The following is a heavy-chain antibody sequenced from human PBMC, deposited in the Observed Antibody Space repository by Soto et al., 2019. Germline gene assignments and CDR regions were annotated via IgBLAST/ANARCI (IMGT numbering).Heavy chain of an antibody. D-gene: IGHD3-22*01. CDR3: ARVGYYYDSSGYYLSFDY. CDR2: INAGNGNT. CDR1: GYTFTSYA. Sequence: ASVKVSCKASGYTFTSYAMHWVRQAPGQRLEWMGWINAGNGNTKYSQKCQGRVAMTRNTSISTAYMELTSLRSEDTAVYYCARVGYYYDSSGYYLSFDYWGQGTLVTVSS. J-gene: IGHJ4*02. V-gene: IGHV1-3*01.